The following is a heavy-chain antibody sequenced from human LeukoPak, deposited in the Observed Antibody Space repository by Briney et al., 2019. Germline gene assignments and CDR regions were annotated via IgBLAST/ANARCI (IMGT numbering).Heavy chain of an antibody. CDR1: GYTFTGYY. CDR3: AREPYNWNDGEYFQH. J-gene: IGHJ1*01. CDR2: IIPIFGAA. Sequence: GASVKVSCKASGYTFTGYYMHWVRQAPGQGVEWMGGIIPIFGAANYAQKFQGRVTITTNASRSTAYMELSSLRSEDTAVYYCAREPYNWNDGEYFQHWGQGTLVTVSS. V-gene: IGHV1-69*05. D-gene: IGHD1-1*01.